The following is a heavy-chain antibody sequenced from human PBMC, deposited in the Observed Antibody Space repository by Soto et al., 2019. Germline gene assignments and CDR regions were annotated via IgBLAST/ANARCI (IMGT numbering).Heavy chain of an antibody. J-gene: IGHJ4*02. CDR2: ISSGGSET. Sequence: GRSMRLPYAAFGLTFSSYTMRWVRQAQGRGLEWVSLISSGGSETYYADSVKGRFTISRDNSKNTLYLQMNSLRAEDTAVYYCARDCLAVSSSWYSVYFDYWGQGTLVTVSS. CDR3: ARDCLAVSSSWYSVYFDY. D-gene: IGHD6-13*01. V-gene: IGHV3-21*01. CDR1: GLTFSSYT.